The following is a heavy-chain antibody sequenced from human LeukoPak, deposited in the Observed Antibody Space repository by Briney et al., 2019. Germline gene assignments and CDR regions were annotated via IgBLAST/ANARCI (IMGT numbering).Heavy chain of an antibody. CDR2: ISYDGNNR. V-gene: IGHV3-30*01. D-gene: IGHD1-14*01. CDR3: ARGGIPTGPYYYFYYVDV. J-gene: IGHJ6*03. Sequence: GGSLRLSCAASGFTFSRHVMQWVRQAPGKGLEWVAVISYDGNNRFYADSVKGRFTISRDNSRNTLYLRMNSLSGDDAAVYSCARGGIPTGPYYYFYYVDVWGKGTAVTVSS. CDR1: GFTFSRHV.